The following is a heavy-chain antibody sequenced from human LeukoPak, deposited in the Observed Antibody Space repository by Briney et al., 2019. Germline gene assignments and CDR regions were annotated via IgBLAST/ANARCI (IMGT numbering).Heavy chain of an antibody. CDR1: EFTFSSHG. V-gene: IGHV3-23*01. D-gene: IGHD6-19*01. CDR2: ISGSGGST. J-gene: IGHJ6*02. Sequence: PGGSLRLSCAASEFTFSSHGTTWVRQAPGKGLEWVSTISGSGGSTYYADSVKGRFTISRDDSKNTAYLQMDSLQTEDTAVYFCTRLPVAGTFGMDVWGQGTTVSVSS. CDR3: TRLPVAGTFGMDV.